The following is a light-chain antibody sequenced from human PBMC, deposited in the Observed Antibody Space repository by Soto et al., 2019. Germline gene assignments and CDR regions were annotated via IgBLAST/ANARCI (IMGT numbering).Light chain of an antibody. CDR1: QSVSSN. CDR2: GAS. V-gene: IGKV3-15*01. CDR3: QQYNNWPPET. J-gene: IGKJ1*01. Sequence: EIVMTQSPATLSVSPGERATLSCRASQSVSSNLACYQQKPGQAPRLLIYGASTRATGIPARFSGSGYGTEFTITISSLQSEDFAVYSCQQYNNWPPETLGQGTKVEIK.